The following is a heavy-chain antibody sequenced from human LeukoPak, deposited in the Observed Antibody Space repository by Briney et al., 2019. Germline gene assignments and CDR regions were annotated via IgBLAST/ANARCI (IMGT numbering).Heavy chain of an antibody. V-gene: IGHV1-2*06. Sequence: ASVKVSCKASGYTFTGYHMHWVRQAPGQGLEWMGRINPNSGGTNYAQKFQGRVTMTRDTSISTAYMELSRLRSDDTAVYYCARGPLYDILTGYPPFDYWGQGTLVTVSS. J-gene: IGHJ4*02. CDR1: GYTFTGYH. D-gene: IGHD3-9*01. CDR3: ARGPLYDILTGYPPFDY. CDR2: INPNSGGT.